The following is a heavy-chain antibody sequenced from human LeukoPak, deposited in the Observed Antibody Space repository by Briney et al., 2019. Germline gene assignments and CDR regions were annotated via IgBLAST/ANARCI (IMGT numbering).Heavy chain of an antibody. CDR3: ATLIAVAGTFDY. CDR1: GGSFSGYY. CDR2: INHSGST. Sequence: SETLSLTCAVYGGSFSGYYWSWIRQPPGKGLEWIGEINHSGSTNYNPSLKSRVTISVDTSKNQFSLKLSSVTAAGTAVYYCATLIAVAGTFDYWGQGTLVTVSS. V-gene: IGHV4-34*01. J-gene: IGHJ4*02. D-gene: IGHD6-19*01.